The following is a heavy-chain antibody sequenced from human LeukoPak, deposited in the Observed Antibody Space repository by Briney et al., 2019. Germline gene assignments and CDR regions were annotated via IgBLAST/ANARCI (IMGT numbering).Heavy chain of an antibody. CDR1: GASISSSNYY. CDR3: ATPWVHSAYDSLVGTIFY. J-gene: IGHJ4*02. D-gene: IGHD5-12*01. Sequence: SETLSLTCAVSGASISSSNYYWGWVRQSPGKGLEWIGSIYYSGNTYYNASLKSQVSISIDTSKNQFSLRLTSVTAADTAVYYCATPWVHSAYDSLVGTIFYWGQGTLVTVSS. V-gene: IGHV4-39*01. CDR2: IYYSGNT.